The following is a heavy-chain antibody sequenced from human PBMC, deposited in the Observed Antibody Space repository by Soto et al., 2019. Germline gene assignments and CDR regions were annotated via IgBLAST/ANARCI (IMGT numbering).Heavy chain of an antibody. CDR3: AGDYDSSGSRRYWYCDR. V-gene: IGHV1-69*01. J-gene: IGHJ2*01. CDR1: GGTFSSYA. CDR2: TIPIFGTA. D-gene: IGHD3-22*01. Sequence: QVPLVQSGAEVKKPASSVKVSCKASGGTFSSYAISWVRQAPGQGLAWVGGTIPIFGTANYAQKFQGRVTITADESTSTAYLERSRPRSEDTVVYYCAGDYDSSGSRRYWYCDRWGRGSMVTVSS.